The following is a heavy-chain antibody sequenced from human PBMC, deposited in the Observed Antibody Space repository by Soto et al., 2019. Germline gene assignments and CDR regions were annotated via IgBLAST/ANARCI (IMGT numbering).Heavy chain of an antibody. D-gene: IGHD1-26*01. CDR1: GFTFSIYG. CDR2: ISFDGSEK. CDR3: ARDRRLYYSDAFDI. J-gene: IGHJ3*02. Sequence: QVQLVESGGGVVQPGRSLRLSCAASGFTFSIYGMHWVRHAPGKGLEWVAMISFDGSEKYYTDSVKGRFHISRDSSKNTMSLQMDSLRVEDMAVYYCARDRRLYYSDAFDIWGQGTTVTVSS. V-gene: IGHV3-30*03.